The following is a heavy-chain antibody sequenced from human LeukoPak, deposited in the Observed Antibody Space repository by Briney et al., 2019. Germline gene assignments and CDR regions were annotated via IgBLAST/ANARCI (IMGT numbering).Heavy chain of an antibody. CDR2: IYYSGST. J-gene: IGHJ4*02. Sequence: SETLSLTCTVSGGSISSYYWSWIRQPPGKGLEWIGYIYYSGSTNYNPSLKSRVTISVDTSKNQFSLKLSSVTAADTAVYYCARHRGGSWYDFDYWAREPWSPSPQ. V-gene: IGHV4-59*01. D-gene: IGHD6-13*01. CDR1: GGSISSYY. CDR3: ARHRGGSWYDFDY.